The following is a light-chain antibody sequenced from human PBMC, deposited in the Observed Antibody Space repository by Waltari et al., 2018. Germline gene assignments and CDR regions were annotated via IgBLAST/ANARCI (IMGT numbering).Light chain of an antibody. CDR1: QSVSSSY. J-gene: IGKJ2*01. Sequence: EIVLTLSPCTLSLSPGERATLSCRASQSVSSSYLAWYQQKPGQAPRLLIYGASSRATGIPDRFSGSGSGTDFTLTISRLEPEDFAVYYCQQYGSSPLYTFGQGTKLEI. V-gene: IGKV3-20*01. CDR3: QQYGSSPLYT. CDR2: GAS.